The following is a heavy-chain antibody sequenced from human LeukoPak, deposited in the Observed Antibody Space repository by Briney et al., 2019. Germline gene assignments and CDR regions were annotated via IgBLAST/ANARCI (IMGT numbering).Heavy chain of an antibody. V-gene: IGHV3-23*01. D-gene: IGHD2-2*01. Sequence: GGSLRLSCAASGFTFSSYAMSWVRQAPGKGLEWVSAISGSGGSIYYADSVKGRFTISRDNSKNTLYLQMNSLRAEDTAVYYCAKDSGVVPAAINWFDPWGQGTLVTVSS. CDR3: AKDSGVVPAAINWFDP. CDR1: GFTFSSYA. CDR2: ISGSGGSI. J-gene: IGHJ5*02.